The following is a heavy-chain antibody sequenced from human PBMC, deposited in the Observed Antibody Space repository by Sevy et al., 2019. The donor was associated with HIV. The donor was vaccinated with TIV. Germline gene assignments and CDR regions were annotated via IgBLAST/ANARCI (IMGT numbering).Heavy chain of an antibody. CDR1: GFTFSSYA. J-gene: IGHJ4*02. Sequence: GGSLRLSCAASGFTFSSYAMSWVRQAPGKGQEWVSSFTGSGTNTLYADSVKGRFTISRDNSKNTLYLQMNSLRAEDTAVYYCAKDSILVAGHFDYWGQGTLVTVSS. CDR3: AKDSILVAGHFDY. CDR2: FTGSGTNT. V-gene: IGHV3-23*01. D-gene: IGHD6-19*01.